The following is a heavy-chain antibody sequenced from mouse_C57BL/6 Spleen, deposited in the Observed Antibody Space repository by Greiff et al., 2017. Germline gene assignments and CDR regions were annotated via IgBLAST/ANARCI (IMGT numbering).Heavy chain of an antibody. CDR2: IDPANGNT. CDR3: ARPQFITTVVADY. Sequence: DVKLQESVAELVRPGASVKLSCTASGFNIKNTYMHWVKQRPEQGLEWIGRIDPANGNTKYAPKFQGKATITADTSSNTAYLQLSSLTSEDTAIYYCARPQFITTVVADYWGQGTTLTVSS. CDR1: GFNIKNTY. D-gene: IGHD1-1*01. J-gene: IGHJ2*01. V-gene: IGHV14-3*01.